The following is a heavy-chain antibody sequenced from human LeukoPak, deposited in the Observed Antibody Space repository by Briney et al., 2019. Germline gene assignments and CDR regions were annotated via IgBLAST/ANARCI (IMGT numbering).Heavy chain of an antibody. V-gene: IGHV3-48*03. CDR1: GFSFSSYE. CDR2: ISGSGSTI. D-gene: IGHD3-22*01. Sequence: GGSLRLSCAASGFSFSSYEVNWVRQAPGKGLEWVSHISGSGSTIYYADSVKGRFTISRDNAKNSLYLQMNSLRAEDTAVYYCARVRDPYYYDSGGYYFHHWGQGTLVTVSS. CDR3: ARVRDPYYYDSGGYYFHH. J-gene: IGHJ1*01.